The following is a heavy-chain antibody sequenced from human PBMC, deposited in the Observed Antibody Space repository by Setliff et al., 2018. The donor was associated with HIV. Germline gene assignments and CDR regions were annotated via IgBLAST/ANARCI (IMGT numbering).Heavy chain of an antibody. Sequence: GGSLRLSCAASGFTLDDYAMHWVRQAPGKGLEWVSGISWNSGSIGYADSVKGRFTISRDNAKNSLYLQMNSLRAEDTALYYCAREPIYCSGGSCYSGLGWFDPWGQGTLVTVSS. J-gene: IGHJ5*02. D-gene: IGHD2-15*01. CDR2: ISWNSGSI. CDR1: GFTLDDYA. V-gene: IGHV3-9*01. CDR3: AREPIYCSGGSCYSGLGWFDP.